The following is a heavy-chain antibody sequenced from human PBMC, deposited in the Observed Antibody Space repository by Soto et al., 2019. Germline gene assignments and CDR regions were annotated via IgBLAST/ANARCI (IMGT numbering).Heavy chain of an antibody. J-gene: IGHJ4*02. Sequence: SPTLSLTCTVSGGSISSYYWSWIRQPPGKGLEWIGYIYYSGSTNYNPSLKSRVTISVDTSKNQFSLKLSSVTAADTAVYYCARTITYYYDSREPTAYYFDYWGQGTLVTVSS. D-gene: IGHD3-22*01. CDR2: IYYSGST. V-gene: IGHV4-59*01. CDR3: ARTITYYYDSREPTAYYFDY. CDR1: GGSISSYY.